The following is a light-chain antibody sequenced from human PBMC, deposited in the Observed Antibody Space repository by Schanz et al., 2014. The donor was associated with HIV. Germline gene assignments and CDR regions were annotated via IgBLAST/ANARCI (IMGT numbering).Light chain of an antibody. CDR2: AAS. J-gene: IGKJ2*01. CDR1: QSISSY. V-gene: IGKV1-39*01. CDR3: QQYNTKPYT. Sequence: DIQMTQSPSSLSASVGDRVTITCRASQSISSYLNWYQQKPGKAPKLLIYAASSLQSGVPSRFSGSGSGTDFTLTISRLEPEDFATYYCQQYNTKPYTFGQGTKLEIK.